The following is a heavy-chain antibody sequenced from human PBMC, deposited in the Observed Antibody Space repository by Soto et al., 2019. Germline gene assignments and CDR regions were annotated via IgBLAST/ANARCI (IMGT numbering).Heavy chain of an antibody. CDR1: GGSIGTYY. J-gene: IGHJ6*02. CDR3: ARDFTDSSGPTLGMGV. V-gene: IGHV4-59*12. CDR2: IYYSGST. Sequence: SETLSLTCTVSGGSIGTYYWSWIRQPPGKGLEWIGYIYYSGSTYYNPSLKSRVTISVDTSKNQFSLKLSSVTAADTAVYYCARDFTDSSGPTLGMGVWGQGTTVTV. D-gene: IGHD6-19*01.